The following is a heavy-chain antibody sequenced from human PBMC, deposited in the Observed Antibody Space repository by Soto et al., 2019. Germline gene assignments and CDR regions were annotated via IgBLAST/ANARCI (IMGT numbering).Heavy chain of an antibody. J-gene: IGHJ4*02. D-gene: IGHD6-6*01. CDR3: ASYPSVYSSSSDSRSYYFDY. Sequence: SETLSLTCAVYGGSFSGYYWSWIRQPPGKGLEWIGEINHSGSTNYNPSLKSRVTISVDTSKNQFSLKLSSVTAADTAVYYCASYPSVYSSSSDSRSYYFDYWGQGTLVTVSS. CDR1: GGSFSGYY. V-gene: IGHV4-34*01. CDR2: INHSGST.